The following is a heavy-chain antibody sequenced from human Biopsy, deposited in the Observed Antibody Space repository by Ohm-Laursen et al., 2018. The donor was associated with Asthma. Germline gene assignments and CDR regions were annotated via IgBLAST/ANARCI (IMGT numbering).Heavy chain of an antibody. CDR3: ARDFGGWYYCDN. D-gene: IGHD3-3*01. CDR2: IYYTGTT. V-gene: IGHV4-59*01. CDR1: GGSISGFY. J-gene: IGHJ4*02. Sequence: SDTLSLTCTVSGGSISGFYWSWIRQPPGKGLEWFGYIYYTGTTNYNPSLKSRVSISVDTSKNQFSLKLTSVTAADTAVYYCARDFGGWYYCDNWGQGSLVTVSS.